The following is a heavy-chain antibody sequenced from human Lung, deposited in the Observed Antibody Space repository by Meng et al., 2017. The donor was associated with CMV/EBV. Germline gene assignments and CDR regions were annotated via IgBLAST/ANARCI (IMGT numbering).Heavy chain of an antibody. CDR1: GYSFADYY. CDR3: ATGHKAHYDSWSGSY. V-gene: IGHV1-69-2*01. J-gene: IGHJ4*02. D-gene: IGHD3-3*01. CDR2: VDPYDGET. Sequence: SGYSFADYYIHWLQQAPGKGLEWMGLVDPYDGETIYAEKFQGRVTMTADTSRDTAYMGLTSLTSEDTAMYFCATGHKAHYDSWSGSYWGQGTLVTVSS.